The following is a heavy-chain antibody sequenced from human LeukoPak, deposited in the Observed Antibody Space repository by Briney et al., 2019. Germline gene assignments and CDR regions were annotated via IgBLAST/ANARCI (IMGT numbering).Heavy chain of an antibody. D-gene: IGHD6-13*01. Sequence: GGSLRLSCAASGFTFSSYAMSWVREAPGKGLEWVSAISGSGGSTYYADSVMGRFTISRDNSKNTLYLQMNSLRAEDTAVYFCAKFRGSSSWYGGDYFDYWGQGTLVTVSS. CDR3: AKFRGSSSWYGGDYFDY. J-gene: IGHJ4*02. CDR2: ISGSGGST. V-gene: IGHV3-23*01. CDR1: GFTFSSYA.